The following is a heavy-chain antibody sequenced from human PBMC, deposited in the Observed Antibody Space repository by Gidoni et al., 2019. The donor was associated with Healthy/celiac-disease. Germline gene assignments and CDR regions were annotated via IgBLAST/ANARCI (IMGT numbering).Heavy chain of an antibody. V-gene: IGHV4-34*01. CDR2: INHSGST. J-gene: IGHJ3*02. CDR3: ARSRQQLGGYAFDI. Sequence: QVQLQQWGAGLSKPSETLSLTCAVYGGSFSGYYWSWIRQPPGKGLEWIGEINHSGSTNYNPSLKSRVTISVDTSKNQFSLKLSAVTAADTAVYYCARSRQQLGGYAFDIWGQGTMVTVSS. CDR1: GGSFSGYY. D-gene: IGHD6-13*01.